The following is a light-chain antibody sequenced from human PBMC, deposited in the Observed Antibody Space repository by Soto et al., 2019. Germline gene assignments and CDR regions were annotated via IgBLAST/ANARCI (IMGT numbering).Light chain of an antibody. Sequence: DIVMTQSPDSLAVSLGERATINFKSIQMVLYSSNNKNYLAWYQQKPGQPPKLLIYWASTRESGVPDRFSGSGSGTDFTLTISSLQAEDVAVYYCQQYYSTPITFGQGTRLEIK. V-gene: IGKV4-1*01. CDR1: QMVLYSSNNKNY. CDR2: WAS. CDR3: QQYYSTPIT. J-gene: IGKJ5*01.